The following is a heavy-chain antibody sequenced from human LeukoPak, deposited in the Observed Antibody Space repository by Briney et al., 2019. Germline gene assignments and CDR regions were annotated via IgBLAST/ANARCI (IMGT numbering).Heavy chain of an antibody. V-gene: IGHV4-59*08. D-gene: IGHD1-26*01. CDR1: GGSISSYY. J-gene: IGHJ3*02. CDR2: NYYSGST. Sequence: PSETLSLTCTVSGGSISSYYWSWIRQPPGKGLEWIGYNYYSGSTNYNPSLKSRVTISVDTSKNQFSLKLSSVTAADTAVYYCARHWGGSPIEAFDIWGQGTMVTVSS. CDR3: ARHWGGSPIEAFDI.